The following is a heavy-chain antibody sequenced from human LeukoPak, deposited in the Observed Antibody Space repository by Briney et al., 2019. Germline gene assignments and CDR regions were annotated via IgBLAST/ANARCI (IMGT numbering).Heavy chain of an antibody. Sequence: SSVKVSCKASVGTFSSYAISWVRQAPAQGLEWMGGVIPIFGTANYAQKFQGRVTITADESTSTAYMELSSLRSEDTAVYYCARDISARDEAWWFDPWGQGTLVTVSS. J-gene: IGHJ5*02. CDR2: VIPIFGTA. V-gene: IGHV1-69*13. CDR3: ARDISARDEAWWFDP. CDR1: VGTFSSYA. D-gene: IGHD5-24*01.